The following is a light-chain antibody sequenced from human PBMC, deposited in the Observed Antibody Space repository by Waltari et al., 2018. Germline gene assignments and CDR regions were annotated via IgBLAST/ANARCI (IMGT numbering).Light chain of an antibody. CDR1: QSIRSW. V-gene: IGKV1-5*03. CDR2: KAS. J-gene: IGKJ2*01. CDR3: QEYYSTPLT. Sequence: DIQMTQSPSTLSAPVGDRVTITCRASQSIRSWLAWYQQKPGKAPKLLISKASTLESGVPSRFSGSGSGTDFTLTISSLQAEDVAVYYCQEYYSTPLTFGQGTKLEIK.